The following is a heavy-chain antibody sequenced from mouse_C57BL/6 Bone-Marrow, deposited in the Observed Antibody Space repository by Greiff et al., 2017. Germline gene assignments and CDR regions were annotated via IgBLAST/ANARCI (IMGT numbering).Heavy chain of an antibody. CDR2: ISYDGSN. V-gene: IGHV3-6*01. D-gene: IGHD1-1*01. CDR1: GYSITSGYY. J-gene: IGHJ2*01. CDR3: ARERLYYGSSYFDY. Sequence: EVHLVESGPGLVKPSQSLSLTCSVTGYSITSGYYWNWIRQFPGNKLEWMGYISYDGSNNYNPSLKNRISITRDTSKNQFFLKLNSVTTEDTATYDCARERLYYGSSYFDYWGQGTTLTVSS.